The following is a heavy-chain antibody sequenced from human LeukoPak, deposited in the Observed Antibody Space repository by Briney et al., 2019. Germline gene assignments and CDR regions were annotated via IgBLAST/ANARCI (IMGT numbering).Heavy chain of an antibody. CDR3: AKEGSIAAAGTEGYFDY. D-gene: IGHD6-13*01. J-gene: IGHJ4*02. CDR2: ISGSGGST. CDR1: GFTFSSYA. V-gene: IGHV3-23*01. Sequence: GGSLRLSCAASGFTFSSYAMSWVRQAPGKGLEWVSAISGSGGSTYYADSVKGRFTISRDNSENTLYLQMNSLRAEDTAVYYCAKEGSIAAAGTEGYFDYWGQGTLVTVSS.